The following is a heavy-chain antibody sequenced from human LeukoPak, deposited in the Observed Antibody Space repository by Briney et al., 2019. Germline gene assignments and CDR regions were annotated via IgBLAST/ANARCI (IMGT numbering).Heavy chain of an antibody. Sequence: GGSLRLSCAASGFTVSSYYMSWVRQAPGKGLEWVSVIYSGGSTYYADSVKGRFTISRDTSKNTLYLQMNSLRAEDTALYYCAKGDSGSLGVRAPIDQHFDYWGQGTLVTVSS. CDR1: GFTVSSYY. D-gene: IGHD1-26*01. J-gene: IGHJ4*02. CDR3: AKGDSGSLGVRAPIDQHFDY. V-gene: IGHV3-53*01. CDR2: IYSGGST.